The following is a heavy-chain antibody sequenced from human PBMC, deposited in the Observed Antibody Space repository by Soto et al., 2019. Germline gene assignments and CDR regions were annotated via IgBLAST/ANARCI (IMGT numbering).Heavy chain of an antibody. D-gene: IGHD6-13*01. CDR2: INPKSGGT. Sequence: QVQLVQSGAEGRKPGASVKVSCNVTGYTFSGHYLHWVRQAPGQGLEWMGWINPKSGGTNYAQKFQDRVTMTADTSVSAASMELTSLRYDDTAVFYCARGLYSSPAYFFDSWGQGTLVTVSS. CDR3: ARGLYSSPAYFFDS. J-gene: IGHJ4*02. V-gene: IGHV1-2*02. CDR1: GYTFSGHY.